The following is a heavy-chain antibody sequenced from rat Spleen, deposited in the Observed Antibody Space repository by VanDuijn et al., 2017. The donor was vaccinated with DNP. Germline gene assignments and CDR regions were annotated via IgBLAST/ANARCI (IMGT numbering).Heavy chain of an antibody. CDR2: ISYDGRST. CDR3: ARGNYPGINTFDY. Sequence: EVQLVESGGGLVQPGRSLKLSCVASGFTFSDYNMAWVRQAPKKGLEWVATISYDGRSTYYRDSVKDRFTMSRDNAKSTLYLQMNSLRSEDTAIYYCARGNYPGINTFDYWGQGVMVTVSS. J-gene: IGHJ2*01. D-gene: IGHD1-4*01. CDR1: GFTFSDYN. V-gene: IGHV5-7*01.